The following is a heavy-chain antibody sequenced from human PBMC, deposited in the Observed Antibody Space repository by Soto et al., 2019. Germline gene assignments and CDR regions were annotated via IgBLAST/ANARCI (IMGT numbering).Heavy chain of an antibody. V-gene: IGHV3-9*01. Sequence: GGSLRLSCRASGFRFDDYAMHWVRQAPGKGLEWVAGIIWNSEAIDYAESVRGRFTISRDNAENSVFLQTDSLSPEDTALYYCTRDDQGIATSGTPILGSWGQGTPVTVSS. CDR2: IIWNSEAI. CDR3: TRDDQGIATSGTPILGS. D-gene: IGHD6-13*01. CDR1: GFRFDDYA. J-gene: IGHJ4*02.